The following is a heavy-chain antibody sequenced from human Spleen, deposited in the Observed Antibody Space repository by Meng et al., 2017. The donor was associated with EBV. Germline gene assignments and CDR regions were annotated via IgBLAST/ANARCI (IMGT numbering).Heavy chain of an antibody. V-gene: IGHV3-30*03. CDR2: ISYDGSKK. D-gene: IGHD6-19*01. CDR1: GFTFSDFG. J-gene: IGHJ4*02. CDR3: ARGDSSGWYVY. Sequence: QEQLVESGXGVVQPXRSLRLSCAASGFTFSDFGFHWVRQAPGKGPEWVAVISYDGSKKYYADSVKGRFTISRDDSKNTLYLQMNSLRAEDTAVYYCARGDSSGWYVYWGQGTLVTVSS.